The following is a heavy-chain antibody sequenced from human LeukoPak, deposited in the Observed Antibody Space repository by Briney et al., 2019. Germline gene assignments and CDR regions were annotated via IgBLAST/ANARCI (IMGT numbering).Heavy chain of an antibody. V-gene: IGHV3-30*02. Sequence: GGSLRLSCAASGFTFSSYAMHWVRQAPGKGLECVALIRYDGSKKYYADSVKGRFTISRDNSKNTLFLQMNSLRAEDTAVYYCAKGGYKYDSSGHNYFDYWGQGTLVTVSS. CDR1: GFTFSSYA. CDR3: AKGGYKYDSSGHNYFDY. J-gene: IGHJ4*02. D-gene: IGHD3-22*01. CDR2: IRYDGSKK.